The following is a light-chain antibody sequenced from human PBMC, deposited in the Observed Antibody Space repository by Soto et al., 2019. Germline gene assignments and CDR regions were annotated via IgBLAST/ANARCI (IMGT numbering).Light chain of an antibody. CDR1: SSDVGNYNY. Sequence: QSALTQPASVSGSPGQSITISCTGTSSDVGNYNYVSWYQQHPGKAPKLMIHDVSNRPSGVSNRFSGSKSGNTASLTISGLQAEDEADYYCSSYTSSSTYVFGTGTKLTAL. CDR3: SSYTSSSTYV. V-gene: IGLV2-14*01. CDR2: DVS. J-gene: IGLJ1*01.